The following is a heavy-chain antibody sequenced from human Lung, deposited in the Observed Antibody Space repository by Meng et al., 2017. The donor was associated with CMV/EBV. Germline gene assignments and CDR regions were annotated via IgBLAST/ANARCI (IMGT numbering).Heavy chain of an antibody. V-gene: IGHV4-59*01. D-gene: IGHD5-12*01. CDR2: ISNSGST. CDR3: ARVDIGVEGYFGMDV. Sequence: SETLSLXCTVSDDSISTYCWNWLRQSPGKGLEWIGYISNSGSTNYNPSLKSRVAFSLGTSKNQFSLKLSSVTAADTAAYYCARVDIGVEGYFGMDVWGQGTXVTVSS. J-gene: IGHJ6*02. CDR1: DDSISTYC.